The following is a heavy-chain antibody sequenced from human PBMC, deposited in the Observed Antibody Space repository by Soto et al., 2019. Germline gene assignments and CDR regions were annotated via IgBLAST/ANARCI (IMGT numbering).Heavy chain of an antibody. V-gene: IGHV1-69*01. CDR2: VIPIFDTV. D-gene: IGHD1-26*01. CDR3: AADVGATDRACDY. Sequence: QVQLVQSGAEVKKPGSSVKVSCKASGGTFSTYAISWVRQAPGQGLEWMGGVIPIFDTVNYAQRFQGRVTITADESTTTAYMELSSLGSEDTAVYYCAADVGATDRACDYWGQGTLVTVSS. CDR1: GGTFSTYA. J-gene: IGHJ4*02.